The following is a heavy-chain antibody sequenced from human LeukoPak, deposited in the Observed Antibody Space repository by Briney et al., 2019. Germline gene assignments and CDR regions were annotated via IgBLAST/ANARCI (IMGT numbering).Heavy chain of an antibody. J-gene: IGHJ4*02. CDR2: ISYDGSNK. D-gene: IGHD3-10*01. V-gene: IGHV3-30*01. CDR3: ARMYYYGSGSYRPMDY. Sequence: LTGGSLRLSCAASGFTFSSYAMHWVRQAPGKGLEWVAVISYDGSNKHYADSVKGRFTISRDNSKNTLYLQMNSLRAEDTAVYYCARMYYYGSGSYRPMDYWGQGTLVTVSS. CDR1: GFTFSSYA.